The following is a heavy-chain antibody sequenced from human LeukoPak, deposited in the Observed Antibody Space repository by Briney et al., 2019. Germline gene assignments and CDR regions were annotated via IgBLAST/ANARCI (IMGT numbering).Heavy chain of an antibody. V-gene: IGHV3-9*01. CDR1: GFTFDDYA. CDR3: AKDNGRTGKYYCYGMDV. D-gene: IGHD1-1*01. J-gene: IGHJ6*02. Sequence: GGSLRLSRAASGFTFDDYAMDSVRQAPGKGPGWVSGTSWNSGSISYAGSVKGRFTISRDDPKNSLYLQMNSLRAQDTALYYCAKDNGRTGKYYCYGMDVWRRGTTVSVSS. CDR2: TSWNSGSI.